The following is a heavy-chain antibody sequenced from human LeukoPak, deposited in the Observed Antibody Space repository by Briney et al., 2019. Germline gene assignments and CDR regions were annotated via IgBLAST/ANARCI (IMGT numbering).Heavy chain of an antibody. J-gene: IGHJ5*02. CDR2: ISYDGSNK. CDR3: AKDVVWSLDP. CDR1: GFTFSSYG. V-gene: IGHV3-30*18. Sequence: GGSLRLSCAASGFTFSSYGMHWVRQAPGKGLEWVAVISYDGSNKYCADSVKGRFTISRDNSKNTLYLQMNSLRAEDTAVYYCAKDVVWSLDPWGQGTLVTVSS. D-gene: IGHD2-15*01.